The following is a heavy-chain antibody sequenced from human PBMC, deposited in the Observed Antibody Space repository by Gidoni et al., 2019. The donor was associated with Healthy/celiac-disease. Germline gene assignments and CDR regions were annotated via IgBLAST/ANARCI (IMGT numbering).Heavy chain of an antibody. J-gene: IGHJ1*01. V-gene: IGHV3-23*04. CDR2: ISGSGGST. D-gene: IGHD3-22*01. Sequence: EVQLVESGGGLVQPGGSLRLSCAASGFTFSSYAMRWVRQAPGKGLEWVSAISGSGGSTYYADSVKGRFTISRDNSKNTLYLQMNSLRAEDTAVYYCAKGPIPDYYDSSGYYFSEYFQHWGQGTLVTVSS. CDR1: GFTFSSYA. CDR3: AKGPIPDYYDSSGYYFSEYFQH.